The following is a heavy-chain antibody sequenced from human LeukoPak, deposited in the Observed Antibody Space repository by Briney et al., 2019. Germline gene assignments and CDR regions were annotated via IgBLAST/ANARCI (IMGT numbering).Heavy chain of an antibody. D-gene: IGHD2-15*01. Sequence: ASVKVSCKASGYTFTSYYMHWVRQAPGQGLEWMGIINPSGGSTSYAQKFQGRVTMTRNTSISTAYMELSSLRSEDTAVYYCARPPSGDDAFDIWGQGTMVTVSS. CDR2: INPSGGST. J-gene: IGHJ3*02. CDR1: GYTFTSYY. CDR3: ARPPSGDDAFDI. V-gene: IGHV1-46*01.